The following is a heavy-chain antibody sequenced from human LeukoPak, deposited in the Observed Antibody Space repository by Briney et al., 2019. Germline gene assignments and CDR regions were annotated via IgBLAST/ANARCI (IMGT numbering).Heavy chain of an antibody. Sequence: SETLSLTYTVSGGSISSYYWSWIRQPPGEGLEWIGYIYYSGSTNYNPSLKSRVTISVDTSKNQFSLKLSSVTAADTAVYYCASGGAVAGTPAFDYWGQGTLVTVSS. CDR3: ASGGAVAGTPAFDY. D-gene: IGHD6-19*01. CDR1: GGSISSYY. CDR2: IYYSGST. J-gene: IGHJ4*02. V-gene: IGHV4-59*08.